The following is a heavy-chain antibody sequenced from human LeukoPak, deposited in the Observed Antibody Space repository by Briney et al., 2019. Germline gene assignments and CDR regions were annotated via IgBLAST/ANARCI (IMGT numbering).Heavy chain of an antibody. CDR2: ISSSGSTI. CDR3: ARDGRYSGSYFGVFDY. CDR1: GFTFSDYY. J-gene: IGHJ4*02. D-gene: IGHD1-26*01. V-gene: IGHV3-11*04. Sequence: GGSLRLSCAASGFTFSDYYMSWIRQAPGRGLEWVSYISSSGSTIYYADSVEGRFTISRDNAKNSLYLQMNSLRAEDTAVYYCARDGRYSGSYFGVFDYWGQGTLVTVSS.